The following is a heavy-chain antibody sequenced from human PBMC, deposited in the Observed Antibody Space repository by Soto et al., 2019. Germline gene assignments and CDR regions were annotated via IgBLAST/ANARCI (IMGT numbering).Heavy chain of an antibody. Sequence: QVQLVQSGGEVKRPGASVKVSCKTSGYTFSNYGITWVRQAPGQPLEWLGWISLYSDGTNYAQKFQGRVSMTTDTSTTTAYMELRSPGSDDTAGYYCARVVPCAEAGFGPWGQGTLVTVSS. D-gene: IGHD2-2*01. CDR1: GYTFSNYG. CDR3: ARVVPCAEAGFGP. CDR2: ISLYSDGT. J-gene: IGHJ5*02. V-gene: IGHV1-18*01.